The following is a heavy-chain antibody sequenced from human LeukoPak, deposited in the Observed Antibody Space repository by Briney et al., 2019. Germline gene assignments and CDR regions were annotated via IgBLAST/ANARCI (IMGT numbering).Heavy chain of an antibody. CDR1: GGSISSYY. D-gene: IGHD1-26*01. V-gene: IGHV4-59*08. CDR3: ARAPPVGATHFDY. Sequence: PSETLSLTCTVSGGSISSYYWSWIRQPPGKGLEWIGYIYYSGSTNYNPSLKSRVTISVDTSKNQFSLKLSSVTAADTAVYYCARAPPVGATHFDYWGQGTLVTVSS. CDR2: IYYSGST. J-gene: IGHJ4*02.